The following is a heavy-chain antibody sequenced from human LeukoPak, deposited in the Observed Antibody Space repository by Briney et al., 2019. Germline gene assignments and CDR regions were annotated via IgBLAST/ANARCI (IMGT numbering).Heavy chain of an antibody. CDR3: AKDSWSRNGIYDPFDI. V-gene: IGHV3-74*01. D-gene: IGHD2-8*01. CDR2: INSDGSTT. J-gene: IGHJ3*02. CDR1: GFTFSNYW. Sequence: TGGSLRLSCAASGFTFSNYWMHWVRQAPGRGLVWVSRINSDGSTTSCADSVKGRFTISRDNSKNTLSLQMNSLRLEDTAIYYCAKDSWSRNGIYDPFDIWGQGTMVTVSS.